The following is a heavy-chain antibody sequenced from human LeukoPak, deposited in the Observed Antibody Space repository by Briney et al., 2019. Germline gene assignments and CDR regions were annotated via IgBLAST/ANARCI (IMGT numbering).Heavy chain of an antibody. Sequence: GGSLRLSCAASRFTLSNYAMSWVRQAPGKGLEWVSTISGSGVTTYYVDSVKGRFTISRDNSKNTLYLQMNSLRAEDTAIFYCAKESPHFDYWGQGTPVTVSS. V-gene: IGHV3-23*01. CDR2: ISGSGVTT. CDR3: AKESPHFDY. J-gene: IGHJ4*02. CDR1: RFTLSNYA.